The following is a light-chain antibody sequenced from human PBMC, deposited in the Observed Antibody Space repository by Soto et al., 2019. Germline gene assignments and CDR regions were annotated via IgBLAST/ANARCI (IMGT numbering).Light chain of an antibody. J-gene: IGKJ4*01. CDR2: AAS. Sequence: AIQMTQSPSSLSASVGDRVTITCRATQDISDDLGWYQQKPGKSPKLLIYAASSLDSEVPSRFSGSGSGTDFTLTISSLQPEDFATYFCLQDHGFPLTFGGGTKVEIK. CDR1: QDISDD. CDR3: LQDHGFPLT. V-gene: IGKV1-6*01.